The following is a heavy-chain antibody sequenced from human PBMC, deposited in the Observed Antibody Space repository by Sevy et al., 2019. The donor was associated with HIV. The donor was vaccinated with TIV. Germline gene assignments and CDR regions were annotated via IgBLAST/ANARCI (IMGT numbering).Heavy chain of an antibody. CDR3: AWRYFDL. J-gene: IGHJ4*02. CDR1: GFSFTDFW. CDR2: INQDGSEM. V-gene: IGHV3-7*01. Sequence: GGSLRLSCKASGFSFTDFWMQWVRQVPGKGPEWVANINQDGSEMYYVDSVKGRFTISRDNAESALYLQMHGLRAEDAATYFCAWRYFDLWGQGTVVTVSS.